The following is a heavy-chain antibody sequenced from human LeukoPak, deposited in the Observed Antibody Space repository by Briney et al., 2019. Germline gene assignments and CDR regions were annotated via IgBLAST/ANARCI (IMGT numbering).Heavy chain of an antibody. Sequence: ASVKVSCKASGYTFTSYAMHWVRQAPGQRLEWMGWINAGNGNTKYSQKLQGRVTITRDTSASTAYMELSSLRSEDTAVYYCATLPTPICSGGSCYSYYYYGMDVWGQGTTVTVSS. CDR3: ATLPTPICSGGSCYSYYYYGMDV. D-gene: IGHD2-15*01. V-gene: IGHV1-3*01. CDR2: INAGNGNT. CDR1: GYTFTSYA. J-gene: IGHJ6*02.